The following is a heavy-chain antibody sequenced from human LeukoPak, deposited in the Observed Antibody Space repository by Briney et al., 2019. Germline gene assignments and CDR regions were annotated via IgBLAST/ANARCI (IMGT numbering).Heavy chain of an antibody. CDR1: GGSISSYY. CDR3: ARGSLDFWSGYYHPFDY. Sequence: SETLSLTCTVSGGSISSYYWSWIRQPPGKGLEWIGYIYYSGSTNYNPSLKSRVTISVDTSKNQFSLKLSSVTAADTAVYYCARGSLDFWSGYYHPFDYWGQGTLVTVSS. J-gene: IGHJ4*02. CDR2: IYYSGST. V-gene: IGHV4-59*01. D-gene: IGHD3-3*01.